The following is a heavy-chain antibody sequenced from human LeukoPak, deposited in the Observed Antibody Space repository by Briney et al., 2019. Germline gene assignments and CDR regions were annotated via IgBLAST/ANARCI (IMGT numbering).Heavy chain of an antibody. V-gene: IGHV3-23*01. J-gene: IGHJ4*02. CDR1: GFTFSSYA. Sequence: HPGGSLRLSCAASGFTFSSYAMSWVRQAPGKGLEWVLAISGSGGSTYYADSVKGRFTISRDNSKNTLYLQMNSLRAEDTAVYYRAKEGGYCSGGSCYFRYFDYWGQGTLVTVSS. CDR2: ISGSGGST. D-gene: IGHD2-15*01. CDR3: AKEGGYCSGGSCYFRYFDY.